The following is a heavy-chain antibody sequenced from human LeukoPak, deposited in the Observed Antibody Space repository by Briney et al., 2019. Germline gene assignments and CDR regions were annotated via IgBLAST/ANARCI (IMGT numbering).Heavy chain of an antibody. CDR1: GGTFSSYA. Sequence: SVKVSCKVSGGTFSSYAISWVRQAPGQGLEWMGGIIPIFGTANYAQKFQGRVTITADESTSTAYMELSSLRSEDTAVYYCATTYDLRGRSPDYWGQGTLVTVSS. V-gene: IGHV1-69*13. CDR2: IIPIFGTA. CDR3: ATTYDLRGRSPDY. J-gene: IGHJ4*02. D-gene: IGHD3-3*01.